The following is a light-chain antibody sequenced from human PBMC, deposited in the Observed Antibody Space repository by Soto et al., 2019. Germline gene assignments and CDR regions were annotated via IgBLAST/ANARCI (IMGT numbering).Light chain of an antibody. Sequence: ALTQPASVSGSPGQSITISCTGSSSDVGGYNYVSWYQQHPGKAPKLLIYDVTKRPSGVSNRFSGSKSGNTASLTISGLQAEDEADYYCCSYTSSSTLLFGGGTKLTVL. CDR3: CSYTSSSTLL. V-gene: IGLV2-14*03. CDR1: SSDVGGYNY. CDR2: DVT. J-gene: IGLJ2*01.